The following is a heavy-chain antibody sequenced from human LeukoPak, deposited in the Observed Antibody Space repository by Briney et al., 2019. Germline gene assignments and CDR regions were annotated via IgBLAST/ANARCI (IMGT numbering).Heavy chain of an antibody. CDR2: VGPYNRKT. CDR1: GYTFSSYG. Sequence: GASVKVSCKASGYTFSSYGIGWVRQAPGQGLEWMGWVGPYNRKTNYSQKFQGRVTMTTDTSTNTAYLELRTLRSDDTAVYYCARGAPRGVWNSYFDYWGQGTLVTVSS. CDR3: ARGAPRGVWNSYFDY. V-gene: IGHV1-18*01. J-gene: IGHJ4*02. D-gene: IGHD1-7*01.